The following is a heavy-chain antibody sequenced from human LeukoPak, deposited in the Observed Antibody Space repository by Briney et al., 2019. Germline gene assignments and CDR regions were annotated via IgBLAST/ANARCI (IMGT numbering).Heavy chain of an antibody. CDR3: AXLXAGPTYYDFWSXYSSFYFDY. Sequence: PSETLSLTCTVSGGSTSSSNYYWGWIRQPPGKGLEWIGCIHYSGNTYYNPSLKSRVTISVDTSKNQFSLKLSSVTAADTAVYYCAXLXAGPTYYDFWSXYSSFYFDYWGQGTLVTVSS. V-gene: IGHV4-39*01. CDR2: IHYSGNT. J-gene: IGHJ4*02. D-gene: IGHD3-3*01. CDR1: GGSTSSSNYY.